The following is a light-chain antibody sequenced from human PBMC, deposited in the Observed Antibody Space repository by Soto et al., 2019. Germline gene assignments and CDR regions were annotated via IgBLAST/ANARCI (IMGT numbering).Light chain of an antibody. Sequence: EIVMTQSPATLSVSPGERATLSCRASQRFSSNLAWYQQKPGQAPGLLIYGASTRATGIPARFSGSGSGTEFTLTISSLQSEDFAIYYCQHYNNWPPWTFGQGTKVEIK. CDR1: QRFSSN. J-gene: IGKJ1*01. CDR3: QHYNNWPPWT. CDR2: GAS. V-gene: IGKV3-15*01.